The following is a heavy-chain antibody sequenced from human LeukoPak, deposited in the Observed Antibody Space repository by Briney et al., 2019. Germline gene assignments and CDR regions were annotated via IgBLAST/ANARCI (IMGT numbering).Heavy chain of an antibody. J-gene: IGHJ4*02. CDR3: ARASVLRYFDWLAPVDY. CDR1: GFTFSDYY. V-gene: IGHV3-11*01. D-gene: IGHD3-9*01. Sequence: GGSLRLSCAASGFTFSDYYMSWIRQAPGKGLEWVSYISSSGSTIYYADSVKGRFTISRDNAKNSLYLQMNSLRAEDTAVYYCARASVLRYFDWLAPVDYWGQGTLVTVSS. CDR2: ISSSGSTI.